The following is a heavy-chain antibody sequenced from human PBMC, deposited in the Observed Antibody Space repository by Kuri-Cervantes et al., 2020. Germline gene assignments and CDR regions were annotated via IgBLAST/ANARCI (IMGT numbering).Heavy chain of an antibody. CDR3: AKDGQWPIDY. V-gene: IGHV3-23*01. J-gene: IGHJ4*02. Sequence: GESLKISCAASGFTFSSYAMSWVRQAPGKGLEWVSAISGSGGNTYYADSVKGRFTISRDNSKNTLYLQMNSLRAEDTAVYYCAKDGQWPIDYWGQGTLVTVSS. D-gene: IGHD6-19*01. CDR1: GFTFSSYA. CDR2: ISGSGGNT.